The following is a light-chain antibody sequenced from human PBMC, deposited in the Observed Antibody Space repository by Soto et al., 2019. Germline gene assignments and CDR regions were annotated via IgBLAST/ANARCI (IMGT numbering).Light chain of an antibody. CDR3: QQYARPPYA. CDR1: RSVRNK. CDR2: DAS. V-gene: IGKV3-20*01. Sequence: EIVMTQSPATLSVSPGERATLSCRASRSVRNKLAWYQQKSGQAPRLLLYDASSRATGIPDRVSGSGSGTDFTLTISRLEPEDFSVYYRQQYARPPYAVGQGTK. J-gene: IGKJ2*01.